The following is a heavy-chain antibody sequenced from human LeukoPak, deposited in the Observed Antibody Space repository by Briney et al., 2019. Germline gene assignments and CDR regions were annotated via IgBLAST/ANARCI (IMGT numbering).Heavy chain of an antibody. CDR3: ARAGGPNWFDP. J-gene: IGHJ5*02. V-gene: IGHV3-7*01. CDR2: IKQDGSEK. CDR1: GFTFSSYW. D-gene: IGHD2-15*01. Sequence: PGGSLRLSCAASGFTFSSYWMSWVRQAPGKGLEWVANIKQDGSEKYYVDPVKGRFTISRDNAKNSLYLQMNSLRAEDMAVYYCARAGGPNWFDPWGQGTLVTVSS.